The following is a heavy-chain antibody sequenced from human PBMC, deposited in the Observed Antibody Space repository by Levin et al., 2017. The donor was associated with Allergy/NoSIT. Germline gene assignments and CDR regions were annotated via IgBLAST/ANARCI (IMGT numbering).Heavy chain of an antibody. Sequence: GGSLRLSCAASGFTFSSYGMHWVRQVPGKGLEWVAVISYDGSNKYYADSVKGRFTISRDNSKNTLYLQMNSLRAEDTAVYYCAKEPAVETWLRLPYPPNYWGQGTLVTVSS. J-gene: IGHJ4*02. CDR3: AKEPAVETWLRLPYPPNY. V-gene: IGHV3-30*18. CDR1: GFTFSSYG. D-gene: IGHD5-12*01. CDR2: ISYDGSNK.